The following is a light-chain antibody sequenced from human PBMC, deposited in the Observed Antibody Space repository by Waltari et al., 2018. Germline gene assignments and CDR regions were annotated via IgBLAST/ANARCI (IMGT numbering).Light chain of an antibody. Sequence: QSALTQPASVSGSPGQSITISCSGTSNDIGSYNYISWYQQHPGRALKCMVDDVRDRPSGRSDRCAGSKSGNTASLSISGLQAEDEAEYYCSSYTSSGTLVFGGGTKLTVL. V-gene: IGLV2-14*03. J-gene: IGLJ2*01. CDR3: SSYTSSGTLV. CDR2: DVR. CDR1: SNDIGSYNY.